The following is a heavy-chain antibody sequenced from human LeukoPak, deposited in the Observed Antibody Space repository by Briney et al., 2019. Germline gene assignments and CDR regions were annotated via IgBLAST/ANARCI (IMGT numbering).Heavy chain of an antibody. D-gene: IGHD5-18*01. V-gene: IGHV4-34*01. CDR1: GGIFSGYY. CDR3: ARVVQLWLDAFDI. J-gene: IGHJ3*02. CDR2: INHSGST. Sequence: PSETLSLTSAVYGGIFSGYYWSWIRQPPPRGLEGMGEINHSGSTNYNPSLKSRVTISVDTSKNQFSLKLSSVTAADTAVYYCARVVQLWLDAFDIWGQGTMVTVSS.